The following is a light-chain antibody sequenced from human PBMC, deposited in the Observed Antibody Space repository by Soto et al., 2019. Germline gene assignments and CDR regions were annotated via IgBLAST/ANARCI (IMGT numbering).Light chain of an antibody. CDR2: EGS. J-gene: IGLJ1*01. CDR1: SSDVAIYDL. CDR3: CSYEDITTSYV. Sequence: SVLTQPASVSGSPGQSITLSCTGSSSDVAIYDLVSWYQQLPGKAPKLVISEGSKRASGVSKRFSGSKSGNTASLTISGLQAEDEDDYYCCSYEDITTSYVFGTGTKVTXL. V-gene: IGLV2-23*01.